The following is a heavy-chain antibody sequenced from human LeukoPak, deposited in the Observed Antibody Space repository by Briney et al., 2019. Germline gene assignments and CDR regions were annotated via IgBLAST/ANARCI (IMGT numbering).Heavy chain of an antibody. Sequence: PGEALKISLKGPGYPLKNYYIGRGRQMPGKGPEGMGIIFPGDSDARYSPSFQCQVTISADKSISTAFLRWSSLKASDSAIYYCARRYCSSTSCNPYFFYFWGQGTLVTVSS. CDR2: IFPGDSDA. D-gene: IGHD2-2*01. J-gene: IGHJ4*02. V-gene: IGHV5-51*01. CDR3: ARRYCSSTSCNPYFFYF. CDR1: GYPLKNYY.